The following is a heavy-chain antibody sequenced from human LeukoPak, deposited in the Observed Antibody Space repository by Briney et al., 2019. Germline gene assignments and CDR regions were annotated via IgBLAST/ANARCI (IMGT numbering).Heavy chain of an antibody. CDR2: MCYCWSA. V-gene: IGHV4-59*12. J-gene: IGHJ4*02. CDR3: ARGDPNCSNGVCRKVYFDY. Sequence: PSETLSLTCTVSGGSISSYYWSWIRQPPGKGLELIGYMCYCWSANYNPSFKSQVTISVDTSKNQFSLKLSSATAADTAIYYCARGDPNCSNGVCRKVYFDYWGQGALVPVSA. D-gene: IGHD2-8*01. CDR1: GGSISSYY.